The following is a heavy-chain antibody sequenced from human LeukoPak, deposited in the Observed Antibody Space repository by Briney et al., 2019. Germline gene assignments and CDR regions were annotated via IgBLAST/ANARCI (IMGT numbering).Heavy chain of an antibody. CDR3: AKSPIGGYYYGMDV. J-gene: IGHJ6*02. CDR2: ISWNSGSI. Sequence: GRSLRLSCAASGFTFDDYAMHWVRQAQGKGLEWVSGISWNSGSIGYADSVKGRFTISRDNAKNSLYLQMNSLRAEDTALYYCAKSPIGGYYYGMDVWGQGTTVTVSS. V-gene: IGHV3-9*01. D-gene: IGHD2-8*01. CDR1: GFTFDDYA.